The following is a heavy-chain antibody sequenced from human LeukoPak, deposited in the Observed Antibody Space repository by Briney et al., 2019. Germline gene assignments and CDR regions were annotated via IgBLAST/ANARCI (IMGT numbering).Heavy chain of an antibody. D-gene: IGHD1-26*01. Sequence: ASVKVSCKASGYTFINYVMHWVRQAHGQRLEWMGWINAGNGDTKYSQKFQGRVTITRDTSASTAYMELSSLRSEDTAVYYCARLVGQKWPRCDPWGQGTLDTVSS. CDR1: GYTFINYV. V-gene: IGHV1-3*01. CDR2: INAGNGDT. CDR3: ARLVGQKWPRCDP. J-gene: IGHJ5*02.